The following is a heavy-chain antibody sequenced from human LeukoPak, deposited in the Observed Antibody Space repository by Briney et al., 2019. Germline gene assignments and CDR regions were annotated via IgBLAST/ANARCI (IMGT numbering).Heavy chain of an antibody. D-gene: IGHD4-17*01. J-gene: IGHJ3*02. V-gene: IGHV3-48*03. CDR1: GFTFGRSE. Sequence: PGGSLRLSCAASGFTFGRSEMNWVRQAPGKGLEWVSYISTLGTKIYYADSVRGRFTMSRDNAKNSLYLQMDSLRAEDTAIYYCARERATTGGDACDIWGQGTMVTVSS. CDR3: ARERATTGGDACDI. CDR2: ISTLGTKI.